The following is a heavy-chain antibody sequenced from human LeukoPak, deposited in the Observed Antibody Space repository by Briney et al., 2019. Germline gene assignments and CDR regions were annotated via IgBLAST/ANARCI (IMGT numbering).Heavy chain of an antibody. V-gene: IGHV4-39*01. J-gene: IGHJ4*02. CDR3: ARQRRYSSGWYLSDYFDY. CDR2: IYYSGST. D-gene: IGHD6-19*01. CDR1: GGSISSSSYY. Sequence: SETLSLTCTVSGGSISSSSYYRGWIRQPPGKGLEWIGSIYYSGSTYYNPSLKSRVTISVDTSKNQFSLKLSSVTAADTAVYYCARQRRYSSGWYLSDYFDYRGQGTLVTVSS.